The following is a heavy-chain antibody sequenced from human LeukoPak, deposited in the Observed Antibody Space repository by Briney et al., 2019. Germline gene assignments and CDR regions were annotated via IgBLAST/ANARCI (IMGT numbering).Heavy chain of an antibody. V-gene: IGHV3-20*01. CDR2: INWNGGST. J-gene: IGHJ6*02. Sequence: GSLRLSCAASGFTFDDYGMSWVRQAPGKGLEWVSGINWNGGSTGYADSVKGRFTISRDNAKNSLYLQMNSLRAEDTALYHCARGHQGIIAAAGTGKDVWGQGTTVTVSS. CDR3: ARGHQGIIAAAGTGKDV. CDR1: GFTFDDYG. D-gene: IGHD6-13*01.